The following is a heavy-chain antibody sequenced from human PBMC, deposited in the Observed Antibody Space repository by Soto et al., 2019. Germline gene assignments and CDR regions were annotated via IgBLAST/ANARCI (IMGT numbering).Heavy chain of an antibody. J-gene: IGHJ4*02. CDR3: AKDIRGGDCD. CDR1: GFTFSSYA. V-gene: IGHV3-23*01. Sequence: EVQLLESGGGLVQPGGSLRLSCAASGFTFSSYAMTWVRQAPGKGLEYVSSINAGGGNTYYAASVKGRFTISRDNSKNALYLQMNSRRAEDTAVYYCAKDIRGGDCDWGQGTLVTVSS. D-gene: IGHD2-21*02. CDR2: INAGGGNT.